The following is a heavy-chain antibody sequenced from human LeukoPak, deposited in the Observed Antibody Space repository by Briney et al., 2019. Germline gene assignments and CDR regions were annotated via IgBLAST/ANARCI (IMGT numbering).Heavy chain of an antibody. CDR3: AKIGLWFGELFYFDY. D-gene: IGHD3-10*01. J-gene: IGHJ4*02. Sequence: GGSLRLSCAASGFTFSSYGMHWVRQAPGKGLEWVAVISYDGSNKYYADSVKGRFTISRDNSKNTLYLQMNSLRAEDTAVYYRAKIGLWFGELFYFDYWGQGTLVTVSS. V-gene: IGHV3-30*18. CDR2: ISYDGSNK. CDR1: GFTFSSYG.